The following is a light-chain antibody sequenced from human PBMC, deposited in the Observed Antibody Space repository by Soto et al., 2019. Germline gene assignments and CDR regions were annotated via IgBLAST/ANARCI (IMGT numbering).Light chain of an antibody. V-gene: IGKV3-11*01. CDR3: QQRSNWPLT. J-gene: IGKJ4*01. CDR1: QSVSSY. CDR2: DAS. Sequence: EIVLTQSPATLSLTPGERATLSCRASQSVSSYLAWYQQKPGQAPRLLIYDASNRATGVPARFSGSGSGTAFTLTTSSLAPEDFAVDDCQQRSNWPLTCGGGPKVEIK.